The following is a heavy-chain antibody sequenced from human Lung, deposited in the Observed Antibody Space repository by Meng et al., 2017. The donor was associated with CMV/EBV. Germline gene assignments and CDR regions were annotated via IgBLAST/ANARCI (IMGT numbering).Heavy chain of an antibody. CDR3: ARFVDTAMATGWFDP. J-gene: IGHJ5*02. D-gene: IGHD5-18*01. V-gene: IGHV1-2*02. CDR2: INPNSGGT. Sequence: SGSPFTGYYMHWVRQAPGQGLEWMGWINPNSGGTNYAQKFQGRVTMTRDTSISTAYMELSRLRSDDTAVYYCARFVDTAMATGWFDPWGQGTLVTVSS. CDR1: GSPFTGYY.